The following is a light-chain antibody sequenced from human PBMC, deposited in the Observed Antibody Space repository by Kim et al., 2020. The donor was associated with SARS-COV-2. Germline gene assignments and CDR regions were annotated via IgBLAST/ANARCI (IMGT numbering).Light chain of an antibody. CDR2: DVS. Sequence: QSALTQPRSVSGSPGQSVTISCTGTSSDVGAYNYVSWYQQHPGKAPRLMIYDVSTRPSGVPDRFSGSKSGNTASLTISGLQAEDEADYYCCSFAGSYTPCVFGTGTKVTVL. CDR3: CSFAGSYTPCV. CDR1: SSDVGAYNY. V-gene: IGLV2-11*01. J-gene: IGLJ1*01.